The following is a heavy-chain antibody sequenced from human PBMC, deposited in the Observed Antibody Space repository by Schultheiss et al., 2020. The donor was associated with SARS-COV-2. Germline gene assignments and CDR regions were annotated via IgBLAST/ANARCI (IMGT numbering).Heavy chain of an antibody. CDR1: GGTFSSYG. CDR3: ARDLNVVATISDYYYYYGMDV. J-gene: IGHJ6*02. CDR2: INAGNGNT. Sequence: SVKVSCKASGGTFSSYGISWVRKAPGQGLEWMGGINAGNGNTNYAQKLQGRVTITADESTSTAYMELSSLRSEDTAVYYCARDLNVVATISDYYYYYGMDVWGQGTTVTVSS. D-gene: IGHD5-12*01. V-gene: IGHV1-69*13.